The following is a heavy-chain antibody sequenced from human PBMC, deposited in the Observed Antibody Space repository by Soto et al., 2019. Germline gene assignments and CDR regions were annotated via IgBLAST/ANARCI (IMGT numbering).Heavy chain of an antibody. CDR3: AGGRRDCYKDYCDY. Sequence: QVQLQESGPGLVKPSETLSLTCTVSGGSISSYYWSWIRQPPGKGLEWIGYIYYSGSTNYNPSLKGRATIPVATSNNRGSLKLRSVTAAETAVYYCAGGRRDCYKDYCDYWGQGALVAVSS. CDR1: GGSISSYY. D-gene: IGHD2-21*01. J-gene: IGHJ4*02. CDR2: IYYSGST. V-gene: IGHV4-59*01.